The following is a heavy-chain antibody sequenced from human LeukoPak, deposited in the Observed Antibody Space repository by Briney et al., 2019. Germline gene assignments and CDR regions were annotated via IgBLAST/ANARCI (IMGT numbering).Heavy chain of an antibody. CDR3: ANRGTTGS. CDR2: VTHDGSKM. V-gene: IGHV3-30*07. Sequence: PGGSLRLSCSASGFSFSDYSIHWVRQAPGKGFDWVTVVTHDGSKMYYADSVKGRFTISRDNSNYILYLQMNSLTDADTAVYYCANRGTTGSWGQGTLVAVSS. D-gene: IGHD1-1*01. CDR1: GFSFSDYS. J-gene: IGHJ5*02.